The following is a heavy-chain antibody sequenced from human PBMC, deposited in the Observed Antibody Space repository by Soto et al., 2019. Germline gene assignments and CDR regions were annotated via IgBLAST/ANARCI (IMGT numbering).Heavy chain of an antibody. CDR3: DSYDSSGYYHFDY. D-gene: IGHD3-22*01. CDR1: VCSIISFYYY. J-gene: IGHJ4*02. V-gene: IGHV4-30-4*02. Sequence: SDTLSLTCTFSVCSIISFYYYLCFIRQPPGKGLEWIGYIYYSGSTYYNPSLKSRVTISVDTSKNQFSLKLSSVTAADTAVYYCDSYDSSGYYHFDYWGQGTLVTVSS. CDR2: IYYSGST.